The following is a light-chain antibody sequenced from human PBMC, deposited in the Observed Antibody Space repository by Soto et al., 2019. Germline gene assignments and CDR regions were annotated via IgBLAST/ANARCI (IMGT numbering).Light chain of an antibody. CDR3: SSYRTSNTRQIV. CDR2: DVS. Sequence: LTQPASVSGSPGQSITISCTGTSSDVGGYNYVSWYQHHPGKAPKLMIYDVSNRPSGVSNRFSGSKSGNTASLSISGLQPEDEADYYCSSYRTSNTRQIVCGTGTKVTVL. V-gene: IGLV2-14*03. J-gene: IGLJ1*01. CDR1: SSDVGGYNY.